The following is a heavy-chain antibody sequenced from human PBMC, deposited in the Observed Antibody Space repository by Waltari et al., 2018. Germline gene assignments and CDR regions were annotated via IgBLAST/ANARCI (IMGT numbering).Heavy chain of an antibody. J-gene: IGHJ4*02. CDR3: AKSRGFEY. Sequence: EVQLVESGGGLVQPGGSLRLSCGASGFTFSRSWMSLVRQTPGKGMEWVANINYDGSQKYYVDSGKGRFTISRDNAKNSVYLQMNSLRVEDTAVYYCAKSRGFEYWGQGTLITVSS. CDR2: INYDGSQK. D-gene: IGHD2-2*01. CDR1: GFTFSRSW. V-gene: IGHV3-7*01.